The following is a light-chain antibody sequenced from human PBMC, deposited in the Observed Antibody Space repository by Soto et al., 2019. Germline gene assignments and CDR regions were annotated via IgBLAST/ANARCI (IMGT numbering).Light chain of an antibody. Sequence: DIQITQSPSSLSASVGDIVTMTCRASQTFNSWVTWYQQKPGKAPKLLIYGAFTLQSGVSSRFSGNGSGTEFSLTISSLQADDFGSYYCQHYNTWTFGPGTKVDIK. V-gene: IGKV1-5*01. J-gene: IGKJ1*01. CDR2: GAF. CDR3: QHYNTWT. CDR1: QTFNSW.